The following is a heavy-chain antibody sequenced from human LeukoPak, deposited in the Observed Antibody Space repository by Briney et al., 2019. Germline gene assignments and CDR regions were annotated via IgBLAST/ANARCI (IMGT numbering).Heavy chain of an antibody. CDR3: ARDMYGTMVRGAIDY. D-gene: IGHD3-10*01. J-gene: IGHJ4*02. Sequence: GGSLRLSCAASGFTFSSYSMNWVRQAPGKGLEWVSSISSSSSDIYYADSVKGRFTISRDNAKNSLYLQMNSLRAEDTAVYYCARDMYGTMVRGAIDYWGQGTLVTVSS. CDR1: GFTFSSYS. V-gene: IGHV3-21*01. CDR2: ISSSSSDI.